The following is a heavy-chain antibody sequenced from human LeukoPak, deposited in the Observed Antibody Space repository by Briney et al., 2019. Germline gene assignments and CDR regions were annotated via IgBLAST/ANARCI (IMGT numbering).Heavy chain of an antibody. V-gene: IGHV3-9*01. D-gene: IGHD3-10*02. CDR1: GFTFDDYA. J-gene: IGHJ6*04. Sequence: DPGGSLRLSCAASGFTFDDYAMHWVRQAPGKGLEWVSGISSNSENIVYADSVRGRFTISRDNAKNSLYLQMNSLRAEDTAVYYCAELSITMIGGVWGKGTTVTISS. CDR2: ISSNSENI. CDR3: AELSITMIGGV.